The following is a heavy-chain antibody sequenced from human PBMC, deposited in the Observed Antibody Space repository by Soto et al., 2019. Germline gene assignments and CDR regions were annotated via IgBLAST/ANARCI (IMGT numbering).Heavy chain of an antibody. Sequence: AASVKVSCKASGYTLTAYYIHWVRQAPGQGREWMGIMNPGDGSTRYAQMFQDRVTMMRDTSTSTIYMELSSLRSEDTAVYYCARSYVQNRPIDYWGQGTLVTVSS. V-gene: IGHV1-46*01. CDR3: ARSYVQNRPIDY. J-gene: IGHJ4*02. CDR2: MNPGDGST. D-gene: IGHD3-10*02. CDR1: GYTLTAYY.